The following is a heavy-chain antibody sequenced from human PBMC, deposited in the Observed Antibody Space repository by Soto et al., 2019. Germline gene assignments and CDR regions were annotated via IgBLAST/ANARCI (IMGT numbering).Heavy chain of an antibody. D-gene: IGHD5-12*01. CDR3: AFSGSRDGYNLGGGIAFDI. V-gene: IGHV4-30-4*01. Sequence: PSETLSLTCTVSGGSISSGDYYWSWIRQPPGKGLEWIGYIYYSGSTYYNPSLKSRVTISVDTSKNQFSLKLSSVTAADTAVYYCAFSGSRDGYNLGGGIAFDIWGQGTMVTVSS. J-gene: IGHJ3*02. CDR1: GGSISSGDYY. CDR2: IYYSGST.